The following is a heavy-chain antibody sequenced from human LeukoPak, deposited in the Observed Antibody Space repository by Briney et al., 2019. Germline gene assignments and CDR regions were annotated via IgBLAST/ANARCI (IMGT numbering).Heavy chain of an antibody. CDR3: AKDDPTGRYL. CDR2: IHNYETTE. V-gene: IGHV3-30*02. J-gene: IGHJ4*02. CDR1: GFTFSSFG. D-gene: IGHD1-26*01. Sequence: PGGSQTLSCAASGFTFSSFGMHWVRQTPGKGLEWVTFIHNYETTEYYADSVKGRFTISRDNSKNTVYLQMNSLRVEDAAVYYCAKDDPTGRYLWGQGTLVTVSS.